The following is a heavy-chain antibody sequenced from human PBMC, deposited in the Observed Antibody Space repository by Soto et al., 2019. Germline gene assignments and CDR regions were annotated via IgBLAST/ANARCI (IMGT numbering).Heavy chain of an antibody. CDR2: IKEDGSEK. Sequence: EVQLVESGGGLVKPGGSLRLSCAGSGFTFSSHWMTWVRQAPGKGLEWVANIKEDGSEKYYVDSVKGRFTISRDNAKNSLYLQMNSLRAEDTALYYCARDRTADHWGQGTLVTVSS. V-gene: IGHV3-7*01. J-gene: IGHJ5*02. CDR3: ARDRTADH. CDR1: GFTFSSHW. D-gene: IGHD5-18*01.